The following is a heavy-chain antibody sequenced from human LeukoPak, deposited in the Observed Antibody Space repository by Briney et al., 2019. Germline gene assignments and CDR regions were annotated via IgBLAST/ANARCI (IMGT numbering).Heavy chain of an antibody. J-gene: IGHJ4*02. Sequence: AGGSLSLSCAASGFTFDDYAMHWVRQAPGKDLEWVSLISWDGGRTYYADSVKGRFNISRDNSTNSLYLQMNSLRAEDTALYYCAKDITIFGVVPCFDYWGQGTLVTVSS. CDR1: GFTFDDYA. CDR3: AKDITIFGVVPCFDY. D-gene: IGHD3-3*01. V-gene: IGHV3-43D*04. CDR2: ISWDGGRT.